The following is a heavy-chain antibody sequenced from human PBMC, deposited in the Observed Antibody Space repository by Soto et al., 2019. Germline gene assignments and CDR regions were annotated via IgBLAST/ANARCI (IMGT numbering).Heavy chain of an antibody. Sequence: QVQLVQSGAEVKKPGASVKVSCKASGYTFTTYAISWVRQAPGQGVEWMGRISTYNGNTKYAQKLQGRVTMTTDTSTSTAYMELRSLRSHDTAVYYCARDPQYSTSSQVFDSWGQGTLVTVSS. CDR3: ARDPQYSTSSQVFDS. D-gene: IGHD6-6*01. V-gene: IGHV1-18*01. CDR1: GYTFTTYA. J-gene: IGHJ4*02. CDR2: ISTYNGNT.